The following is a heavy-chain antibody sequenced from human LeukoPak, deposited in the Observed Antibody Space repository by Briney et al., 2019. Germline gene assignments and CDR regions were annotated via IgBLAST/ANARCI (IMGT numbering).Heavy chain of an antibody. V-gene: IGHV5-51*01. Sequence: GESLKISCKGSGYSFTSYWIGWVRQMPGKGLEWMGMIYPGDSDTRYSPSFQGQVTISADKSISTAYLQWSSLKASDTAMYYCARGSSSSHDAFDIWGQGTMVTVSS. CDR3: ARGSSSSHDAFDI. J-gene: IGHJ3*02. CDR1: GYSFTSYW. D-gene: IGHD6-13*01. CDR2: IYPGDSDT.